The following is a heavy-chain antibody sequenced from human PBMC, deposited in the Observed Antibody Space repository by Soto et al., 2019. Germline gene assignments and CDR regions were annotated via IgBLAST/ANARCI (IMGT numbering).Heavy chain of an antibody. J-gene: IGHJ4*02. Sequence: QITLKESGPTLLKPTQTLTLTCTFSGFSLSTSGVGVGWIRQPPGKALEWLALIYWDDDKLYSPSLKSSLTITKHTSNNQVVLTTTNLHPVDTATLYGVPKVLRAAAFDYWGQGTLVTVSS. D-gene: IGHD2-2*01. V-gene: IGHV2-5*02. CDR1: GFSLSTSGVG. CDR2: IYWDDDK. CDR3: VPKVLRAAAFDY.